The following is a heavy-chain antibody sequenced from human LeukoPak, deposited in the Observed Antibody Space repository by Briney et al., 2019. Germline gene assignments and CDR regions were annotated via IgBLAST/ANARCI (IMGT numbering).Heavy chain of an antibody. V-gene: IGHV4-59*01. J-gene: IGHJ6*03. CDR1: GGSISSYY. CDR3: ARGIPSPYYYYYYYMDV. Sequence: PSETLSLTCTVSGGSISSYYWSWTRQPPGKGLEWIGYIYYSGSTNYNPSLKSRVTISVDTSKNQFSLKLSSVTAADTAVYYCARGIPSPYYYYYYYMDVWGKGTTVTISS. CDR2: IYYSGST.